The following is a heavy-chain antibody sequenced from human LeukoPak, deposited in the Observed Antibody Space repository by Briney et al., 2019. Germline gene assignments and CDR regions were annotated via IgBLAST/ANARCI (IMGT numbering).Heavy chain of an antibody. V-gene: IGHV3-23*01. Sequence: PGGSLRLSCAASGFTFSSYGMSWVRQAPGKGLEWVSAISGSGGSTYYADSVKGRFTISRDNSKNTLYLQMNSLRAEDTAVYYCAKTPLRSYYDSSGYYYYYMDVWGKGTTVTISS. J-gene: IGHJ6*03. CDR2: ISGSGGST. CDR3: AKTPLRSYYDSSGYYYYYMDV. CDR1: GFTFSSYG. D-gene: IGHD3-22*01.